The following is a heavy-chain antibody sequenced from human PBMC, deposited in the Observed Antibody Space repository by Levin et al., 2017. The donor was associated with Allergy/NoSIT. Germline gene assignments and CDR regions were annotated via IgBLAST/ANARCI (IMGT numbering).Heavy chain of an antibody. CDR1: GYTFTGYY. J-gene: IGHJ4*02. D-gene: IGHD6-19*01. V-gene: IGHV1-2*02. Sequence: GESLKISCKASGYTFTGYYMHWVRQAPGQGLEWMGWINPNTGGTNYAQKFQGRVTMTRDTSIITAYMALSSLRSDDTAVYYCVRGNSGGYHVDYWGQGPLVTVSS. CDR3: VRGNSGGYHVDY. CDR2: INPNTGGT.